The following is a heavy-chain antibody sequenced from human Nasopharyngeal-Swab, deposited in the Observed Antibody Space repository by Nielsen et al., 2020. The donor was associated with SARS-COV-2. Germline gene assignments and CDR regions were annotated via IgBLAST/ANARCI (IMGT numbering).Heavy chain of an antibody. J-gene: IGHJ6*03. CDR3: ARTIGASRGYSYGSYYYMDV. Sequence: SETLSRTCTVSGGSISSYYWSWIRQPPGKGLEWIGYIYYSGSTNYNPSLKSRVTISVDTSKNQFSLKLSSVTAADTAVYYCARTIGASRGYSYGSYYYMDVWGKGTTVTVSS. CDR1: GGSISSYY. CDR2: IYYSGST. D-gene: IGHD5-18*01. V-gene: IGHV4-59*01.